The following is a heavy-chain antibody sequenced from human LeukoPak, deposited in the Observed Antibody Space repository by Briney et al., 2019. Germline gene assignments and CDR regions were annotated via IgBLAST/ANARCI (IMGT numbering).Heavy chain of an antibody. Sequence: PGGSLRLSCAASGFTFSSYGMHWVRQAPGKGLEWVAVIWYDGSNKYYADSVKGRFTISRDNSKNTLYLQMNSLTADDTAVYYCAKSYGSGSYYSNYFDYWGQGTLVTVSS. CDR2: IWYDGSNK. J-gene: IGHJ4*02. V-gene: IGHV3-33*06. CDR3: AKSYGSGSYYSNYFDY. CDR1: GFTFSSYG. D-gene: IGHD3-10*01.